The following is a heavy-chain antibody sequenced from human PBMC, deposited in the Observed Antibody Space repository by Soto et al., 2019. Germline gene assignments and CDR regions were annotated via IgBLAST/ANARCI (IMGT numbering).Heavy chain of an antibody. V-gene: IGHV3-23*01. CDR1: VFTFSSYA. Sequence: GGSLRLSCAASVFTFSSYAMSWVRQAPGKGLEWVSAISGSGGSTYYADSVKGRFTISRDNSKNTLYLQMNSLRAEDTAVYYCAKSVGVVHYYYYHMDVWGKGTTVTVSS. CDR3: AKSVGVVHYYYYHMDV. D-gene: IGHD3-3*01. CDR2: ISGSGGST. J-gene: IGHJ6*03.